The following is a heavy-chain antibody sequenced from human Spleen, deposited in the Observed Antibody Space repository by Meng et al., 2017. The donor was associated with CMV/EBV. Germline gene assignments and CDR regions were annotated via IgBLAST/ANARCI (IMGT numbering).Heavy chain of an antibody. Sequence: EVPLVESGGGLVQPGGSLRLSCAVSGFTLRSYWMHWVRQAPGKGLEWVSRIDIDGRDITYADSVKGRFTISRDNAKDTVYLQMNNLRVDDTAVYYCTRDLDWILFDFWGQGSLVTVSS. CDR1: GFTLRSYW. CDR3: TRDLDWILFDF. CDR2: IDIDGRDI. J-gene: IGHJ4*02. D-gene: IGHD3/OR15-3a*01. V-gene: IGHV3-74*03.